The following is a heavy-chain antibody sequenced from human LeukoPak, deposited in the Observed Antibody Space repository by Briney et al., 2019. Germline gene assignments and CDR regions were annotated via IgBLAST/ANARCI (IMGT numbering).Heavy chain of an antibody. J-gene: IGHJ4*02. CDR2: ISGSGGST. Sequence: GGSLILSCAASGFTFSSFAMSWVRQAPGKGLEWVSAISGSGGSTYYADSVKGRFTFSRDNSKNTLYLQMNSLRAEDTAVYYCAKDVYSSGWYYFDYWGQGTLVTVSS. CDR1: GFTFSSFA. D-gene: IGHD6-19*01. V-gene: IGHV3-23*01. CDR3: AKDVYSSGWYYFDY.